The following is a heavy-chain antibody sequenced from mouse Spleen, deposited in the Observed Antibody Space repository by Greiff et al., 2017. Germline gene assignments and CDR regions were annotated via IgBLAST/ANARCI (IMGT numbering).Heavy chain of an antibody. CDR1: GYTFTDYE. Sequence: QVQLKESGAELVRPGASVTLSCKASGYTFTDYEMHWVKQTPVHGLEWIGAIDPETGGTAYNQKFKGKAILTADKSSSTAYMELRSLTSEDSAVYYCTPGKRDQVFDYWGQGTTLTVSS. J-gene: IGHJ2*01. D-gene: IGHD4-1*01. V-gene: IGHV1-15*01. CDR2: IDPETGGT. CDR3: TPGKRDQVFDY.